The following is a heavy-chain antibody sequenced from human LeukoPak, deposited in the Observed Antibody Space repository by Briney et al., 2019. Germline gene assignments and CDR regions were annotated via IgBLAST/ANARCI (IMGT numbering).Heavy chain of an antibody. J-gene: IGHJ4*02. CDR1: GFIFSSYA. CDR2: ISYDGSNK. D-gene: IGHD6-19*01. Sequence: GRSLRLSCAASGFIFSSYAMHWVRQAPGKGLEWVAVISYDGSNKYYADSVKGRFTISRDNSKNTLYLQMNSLRAEDTAVYYCAGGSSGWYQDYFDFWGQGTLVTVSS. CDR3: AGGSSGWYQDYFDF. V-gene: IGHV3-30-3*01.